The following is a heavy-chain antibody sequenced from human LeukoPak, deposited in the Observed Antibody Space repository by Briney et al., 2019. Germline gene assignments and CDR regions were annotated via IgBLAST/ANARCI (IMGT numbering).Heavy chain of an antibody. V-gene: IGHV4-39*07. D-gene: IGHD3-10*01. CDR1: GGSISSSSYY. CDR2: IYYSGST. J-gene: IGHJ5*02. CDR3: ARSYTDAYFGLVRGVIPRLNWFDP. Sequence: PSETLSLTCTVSGGSISSSSYYWGWIRQPPGKGLEWIGSIYYSGSTNYNPSLKSRVTISVDTSKNQFSLKLSSVTAADTAVYYCARSYTDAYFGLVRGVIPRLNWFDPWGQGTLVTVSS.